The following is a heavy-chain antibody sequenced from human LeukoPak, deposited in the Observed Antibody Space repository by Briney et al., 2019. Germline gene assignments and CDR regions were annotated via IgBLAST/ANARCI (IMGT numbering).Heavy chain of an antibody. CDR3: ARDSSSSSAFDI. J-gene: IGHJ3*02. CDR2: IIGRGDRT. D-gene: IGHD6-6*01. Sequence: TGGSLRLSCAASGFTFSNYVMNWVRQAPGKGLEWVSHIIGRGDRTYYADSVKGRFTISRDNSKNTLFLQMNSLGAEDTAVYYCARDSSSSSAFDIWGQGTMVTVSS. CDR1: GFTFSNYV. V-gene: IGHV3-23*01.